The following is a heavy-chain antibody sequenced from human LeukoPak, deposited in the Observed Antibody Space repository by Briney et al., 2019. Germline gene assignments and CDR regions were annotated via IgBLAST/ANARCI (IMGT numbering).Heavy chain of an antibody. V-gene: IGHV3-74*01. Sequence: RGSLRLSCVASGFTFSSYWMHWVRQDPRKGLVWVSRINGDGRNINYADSVRGRFTISRDNAKNTLYLQMNPLRVEDTAVYYCARDLDDFGWFDPWGQGTLVTVSS. CDR1: GFTFSSYW. D-gene: IGHD3-3*01. CDR3: ARDLDDFGWFDP. J-gene: IGHJ5*02. CDR2: INGDGRNI.